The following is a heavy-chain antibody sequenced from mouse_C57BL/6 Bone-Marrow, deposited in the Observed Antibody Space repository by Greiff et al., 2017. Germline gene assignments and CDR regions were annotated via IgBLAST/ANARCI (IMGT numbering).Heavy chain of an antibody. V-gene: IGHV1-81*01. D-gene: IGHD2-4*01. Sequence: VQLQQSGAELARPGASVKLSCTASGYTFTSYGISWVKQRTGQGLEWIGEIYPRSGNTYYNEKFKGKATLTADKSSSTAYMELRSLTSEDSAVYFCARFYYDYDGFAYWGQGTLVTVSA. J-gene: IGHJ3*01. CDR1: GYTFTSYG. CDR2: IYPRSGNT. CDR3: ARFYYDYDGFAY.